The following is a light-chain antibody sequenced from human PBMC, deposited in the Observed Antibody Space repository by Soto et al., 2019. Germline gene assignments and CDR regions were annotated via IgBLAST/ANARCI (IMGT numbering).Light chain of an antibody. CDR3: QHGYSTPLT. J-gene: IGKJ4*01. CDR2: VAS. V-gene: IGKV1-39*01. CDR1: QSISTY. Sequence: DIQMTQSPSSLSASVGDRVTITCRASQSISTYLHWYQQKPGQAPRLLIYVASTLHSGVPSRFSGSGSGTDFTLTISSLQPEDFATYFCQHGYSTPLTFGGGTKVDI.